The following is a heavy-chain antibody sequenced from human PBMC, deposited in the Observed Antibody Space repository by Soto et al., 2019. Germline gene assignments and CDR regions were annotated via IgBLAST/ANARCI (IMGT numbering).Heavy chain of an antibody. Sequence: QVQLQESGPGLVKPSQTLSLTCTVSGGSISSGGYFWSWIRQHPGKGLEWIGYIYYSGSTYYNPSLKSRVTISVDTSKNQFSLKLSSVTAADTAVYYCAGKTNHGPRGEFDPWGQGTLVTVSS. V-gene: IGHV4-31*03. D-gene: IGHD3-10*01. CDR1: GGSISSGGYF. J-gene: IGHJ5*02. CDR3: AGKTNHGPRGEFDP. CDR2: IYYSGST.